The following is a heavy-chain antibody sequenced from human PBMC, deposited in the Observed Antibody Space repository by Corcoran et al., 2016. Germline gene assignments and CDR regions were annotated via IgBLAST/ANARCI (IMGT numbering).Heavy chain of an antibody. V-gene: IGHV2-26*01. CDR3: VRARWLPNWGPFDI. CDR1: GFSLSNARMG. J-gene: IGHJ3*02. D-gene: IGHD5-12*01. Sequence: QVTLKESGPVLVKPTETLTLTCTVSGFSLSNARMGVSWIRQPPGKALEWLAHIFSNDEKSYSTSLKSRLTISKETSKSPVVLTMTNMDPVDTATYYCVRARWLPNWGPFDIWGQGTMVTVSS. CDR2: IFSNDEK.